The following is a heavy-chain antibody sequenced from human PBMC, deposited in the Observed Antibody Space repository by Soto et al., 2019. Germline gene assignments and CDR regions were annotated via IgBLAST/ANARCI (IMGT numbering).Heavy chain of an antibody. J-gene: IGHJ4*02. CDR3: AKGYSYGLIQFDY. V-gene: IGHV3-20*04. CDR1: GFTFDDYG. CDR2: INWNGGST. D-gene: IGHD5-18*01. Sequence: GGSLRLSCAASGFTFDDYGMSWVRQAPGKGLEWVSGINWNGGSTGYADSVKGRFTISRDNAKSSLYLQMNSLRAEDTALYYCAKGYSYGLIQFDYWGQGTLVTVSS.